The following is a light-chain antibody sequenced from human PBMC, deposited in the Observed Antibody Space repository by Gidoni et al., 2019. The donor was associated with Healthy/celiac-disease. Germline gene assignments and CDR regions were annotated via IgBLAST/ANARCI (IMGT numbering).Light chain of an antibody. J-gene: IGKJ2*01. Sequence: EIVLTQSPGTLSLSPGERATLSCRASQSVSSSYLAWYQQKPGQAPRLLIYGASSRATGIPDRFSGSGSGTDFTLTISRLNPEDFAVYYCQQYGSSYTFXQXTKLEIK. V-gene: IGKV3-20*01. CDR2: GAS. CDR1: QSVSSSY. CDR3: QQYGSSYT.